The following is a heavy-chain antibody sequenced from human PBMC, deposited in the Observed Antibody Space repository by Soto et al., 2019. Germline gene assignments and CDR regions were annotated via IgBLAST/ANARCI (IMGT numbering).Heavy chain of an antibody. D-gene: IGHD6-19*01. CDR1: GHTVTGLS. CDR3: ATFLRFTAGYYYYYALNV. CDR2: FDPEYGET. Sequence: GASVKVSCKASGHTVTGLSIHWVLQAPGQGLEWMGGFDPEYGETIYAQRFQGRVTMTEDTSTDTASMELSSLRSEDTAVYYCATFLRFTAGYYYYYALNVWGQGTTVTVSS. J-gene: IGHJ6*02. V-gene: IGHV1-24*01.